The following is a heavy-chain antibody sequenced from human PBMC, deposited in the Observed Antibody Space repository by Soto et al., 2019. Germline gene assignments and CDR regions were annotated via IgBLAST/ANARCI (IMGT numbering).Heavy chain of an antibody. V-gene: IGHV1-18*04. Sequence: PGKVDSKAAGYTFTNYGASWVRQALGQGLEWMGWITVYNGNTHYAQNLQGRGTMTTDTSTSTAHMELWSLGSDDTAVYYCARSYSYGSYWYFDYRGQGALVTGFS. CDR1: GYTFTNYG. D-gene: IGHD5-18*01. CDR3: ARSYSYGSYWYFDY. CDR2: ITVYNGNT. J-gene: IGHJ4*02.